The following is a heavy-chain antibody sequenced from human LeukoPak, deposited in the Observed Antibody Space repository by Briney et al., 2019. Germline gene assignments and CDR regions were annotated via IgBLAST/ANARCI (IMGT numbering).Heavy chain of an antibody. Sequence: GESLKISFKGPGYSFTSYWIGWVRQMPGKGLEWMGIIYPGDSDTRYSPSFQGQVTISADKSISTAYLQWSSLKASDTAMYYCASPTLGYYYGMDVWGQGTTVTVSS. D-gene: IGHD6-13*01. J-gene: IGHJ6*02. CDR3: ASPTLGYYYGMDV. CDR1: GYSFTSYW. CDR2: IYPGDSDT. V-gene: IGHV5-51*01.